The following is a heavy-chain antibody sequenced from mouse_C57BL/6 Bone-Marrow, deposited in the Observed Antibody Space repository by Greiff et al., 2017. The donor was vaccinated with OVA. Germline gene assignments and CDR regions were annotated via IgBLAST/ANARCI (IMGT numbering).Heavy chain of an antibody. J-gene: IGHJ3*01. D-gene: IGHD1-1*01. CDR1: GYAFSSSW. Sequence: QVQLQQSGPELVKPGASVKISCTASGYAFSSSWLNWVKQRPGKGLEWIGRFYPGDGDTNYNGTFKGKATLTADKSSSTAYMQLSSLTLEDSAVYFCARSYYYGSRRFAYWGQGTLVTVSA. CDR3: ARSYYYGSRRFAY. CDR2: FYPGDGDT. V-gene: IGHV1-82*01.